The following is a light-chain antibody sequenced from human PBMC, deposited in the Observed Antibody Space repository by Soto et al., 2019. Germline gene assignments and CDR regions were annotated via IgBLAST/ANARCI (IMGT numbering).Light chain of an antibody. J-gene: IGKJ1*01. V-gene: IGKV3-20*01. CDR3: QQYVSSVT. CDR1: QSVYSSF. Sequence: EIVLTQSPGSLSLSPGERATLSCRASQSVYSSFFAWYQKKPGQAPRLLIYGASKRATGIPDRFSGSWSGTDFTLTISRLEPEDFAVYYCQQYVSSVTFGQGTKVEIK. CDR2: GAS.